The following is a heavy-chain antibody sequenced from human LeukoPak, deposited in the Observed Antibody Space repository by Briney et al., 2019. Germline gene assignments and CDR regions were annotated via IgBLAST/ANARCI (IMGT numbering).Heavy chain of an antibody. D-gene: IGHD2-21*02. Sequence: PSETLSLTCTVSGYSISSGYYWGWIRQPPGKGLEWIGSIYYSGSTYYNPSLKSRVTISVDTSKNQFSLKLSSVTAADTAVYYCARHNCGGDCTHFDYWGQGTLVTVSS. CDR1: GYSISSGYY. CDR2: IYYSGST. J-gene: IGHJ4*02. V-gene: IGHV4-38-2*02. CDR3: ARHNCGGDCTHFDY.